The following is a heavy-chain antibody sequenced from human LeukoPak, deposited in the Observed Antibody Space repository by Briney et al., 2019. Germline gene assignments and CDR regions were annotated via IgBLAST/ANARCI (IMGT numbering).Heavy chain of an antibody. V-gene: IGHV4-38-2*02. CDR3: ARIFGYYYYMDV. CDR1: GGSISSGYY. J-gene: IGHJ6*03. CDR2: IYHSGST. D-gene: IGHD3-10*01. Sequence: PSETLSLTCTVSGGSISSGYYWGWIRRPPGKGLEWIGSIYHSGSTYYNPSLKSRVTISVDTSKNQFSLKLSSVTAADTAVYYCARIFGYYYYMDVWGKGTTVTVSS.